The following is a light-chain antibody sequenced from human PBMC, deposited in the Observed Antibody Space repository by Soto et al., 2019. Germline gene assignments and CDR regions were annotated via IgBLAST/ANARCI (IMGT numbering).Light chain of an antibody. Sequence: QSVLTQPPSASGSPGQSVTISCTGTSSDVGDYNYVSWYQQHPGKAPKLMIYEVSKRPSGVPDRFSGSKSGNTASLTVSGLQAEDEADYYCSSYAGSNNFVFGGGTKL. V-gene: IGLV2-8*01. CDR3: SSYAGSNNFV. J-gene: IGLJ2*01. CDR1: SSDVGDYNY. CDR2: EVS.